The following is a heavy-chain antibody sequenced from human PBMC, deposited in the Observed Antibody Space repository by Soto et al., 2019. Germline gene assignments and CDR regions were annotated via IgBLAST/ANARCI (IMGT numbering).Heavy chain of an antibody. Sequence: EVQLVESGGGLVQPGGSLRLSCAACGCSFKRYWMSWVRQAPGKGLQWVASIKRDGSEKYYVDSVKGRFTISRDNVKNSLSLQMNSLRAEDTAVYYCARDPYYYDSHYYYGMDVWGQGTTVTDSS. CDR1: GCSFKRYW. CDR3: ARDPYYYDSHYYYGMDV. J-gene: IGHJ6*02. D-gene: IGHD3-22*01. V-gene: IGHV3-7*01. CDR2: IKRDGSEK.